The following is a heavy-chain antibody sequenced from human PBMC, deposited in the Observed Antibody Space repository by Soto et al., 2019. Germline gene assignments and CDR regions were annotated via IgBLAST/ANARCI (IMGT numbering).Heavy chain of an antibody. V-gene: IGHV4-4*07. D-gene: IGHD3-22*01. J-gene: IGHJ4*02. CDR1: GGSINSYY. CDR2: VYSSGST. CDR3: ARDKGDSRIDY. Sequence: SETLSLTCTVSGGSINSYYWSWIRQSAGKGLELIGRVYSSGSTFYNPSLKSRLTMSVDTPNNQFSLKLSSVTAADTAVYSCARDKGDSRIDYWGLGTLVTVSS.